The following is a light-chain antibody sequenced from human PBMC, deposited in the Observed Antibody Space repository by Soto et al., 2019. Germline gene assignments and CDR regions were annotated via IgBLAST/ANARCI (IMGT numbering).Light chain of an antibody. V-gene: IGLV2-14*01. CDR3: SSHTSGSTRV. Sequence: PVLTQPASVSGSPRESIAISYTSTSSDVGGYDYVSWYQQHPDKAPKLMIYEVTKRPSGVSNRFSGSKSGNTASLTISGLQPEDEADYYCSSHTSGSTRVFGSGTKVTVL. J-gene: IGLJ1*01. CDR2: EVT. CDR1: SSDVGGYDY.